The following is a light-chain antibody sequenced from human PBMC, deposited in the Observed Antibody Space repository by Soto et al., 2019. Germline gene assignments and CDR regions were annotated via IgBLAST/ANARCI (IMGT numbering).Light chain of an antibody. CDR3: QQRTRWPMT. Sequence: EIVLTQSPATLSLSPGEXXTXXXXASQSVSIYLAWYQQKPGQAPRLLISDVASRATGVPARFSGSGSGTDYTLTISSLEPEDFAVYYCQQRTRWPMTFGQGTRLEI. CDR1: QSVSIY. J-gene: IGKJ5*01. CDR2: DVA. V-gene: IGKV3-11*01.